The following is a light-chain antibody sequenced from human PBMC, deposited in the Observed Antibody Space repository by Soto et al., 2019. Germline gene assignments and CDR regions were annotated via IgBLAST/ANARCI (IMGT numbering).Light chain of an antibody. CDR3: SSYAGSNNYV. V-gene: IGLV2-8*01. J-gene: IGLJ1*01. Sequence: QSALTQPPSASGFPGQSVTISCTGTSSDVGGYKYVSWYQQYPGKAPKLMIYAVSERPSGVPDRFSGSKSGNTSSLTVSGLQAEDEADYYCSSYAGSNNYVFGTGTKLTVL. CDR1: SSDVGGYKY. CDR2: AVS.